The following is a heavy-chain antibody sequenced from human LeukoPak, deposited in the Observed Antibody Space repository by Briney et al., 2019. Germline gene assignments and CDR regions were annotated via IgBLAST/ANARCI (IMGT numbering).Heavy chain of an antibody. CDR1: GSFSDHS. Sequence: SETLSLTCAVYGSFSDHSWSWVRQPPGKGLEWIGEIDEKKRTSYSPSLTSRVTMSVDTSKNQFSLKLSSVTAADTAVYFCARHGGPYTWYPYYYYYMDVWGKGTSVTVSS. CDR2: IDEKKRT. D-gene: IGHD6-13*01. V-gene: IGHV4-34*01. J-gene: IGHJ6*03. CDR3: ARHGGPYTWYPYYYYYMDV.